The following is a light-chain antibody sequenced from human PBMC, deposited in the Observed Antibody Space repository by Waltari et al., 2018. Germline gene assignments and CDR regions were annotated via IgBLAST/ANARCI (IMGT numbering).Light chain of an antibody. V-gene: IGLV2-14*03. J-gene: IGLJ3*02. CDR1: SSDVGGYNS. Sequence: QSALTQPASVSGSPGQSITIPCTGTSSDVGGYNSVSWYQQHPGKAPKLMIYDVSNRPSGVSNRFSGSKSDNTASLTISGLQAEDEADYYCSSYTSSSTWVFGGGTKLTVL. CDR2: DVS. CDR3: SSYTSSSTWV.